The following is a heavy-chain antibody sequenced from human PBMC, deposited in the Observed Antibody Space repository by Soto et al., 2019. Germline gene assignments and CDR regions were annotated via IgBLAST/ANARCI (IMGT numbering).Heavy chain of an antibody. CDR1: GFSFSNYE. D-gene: IGHD1-26*01. V-gene: IGHV3-48*03. CDR3: ARDPGGGWFDP. Sequence: LRLSCAASGFSFSNYEMNWVRQAPGKRLEWVAYISSSGRAIKYADSVKGRFTISRDNVNNSLHLHMNSLRADDTAIYYCARDPGGGWFDPWGQGTLVTVSS. J-gene: IGHJ5*02. CDR2: ISSSGRAI.